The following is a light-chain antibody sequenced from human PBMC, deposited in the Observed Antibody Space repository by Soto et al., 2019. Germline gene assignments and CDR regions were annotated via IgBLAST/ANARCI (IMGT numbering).Light chain of an antibody. CDR2: KAS. CDR3: QHYNSYSEA. J-gene: IGKJ1*01. V-gene: IGKV1-5*03. CDR1: QTISSW. Sequence: EIQMTQSPSTLSGSGGDRVTITCRAVQTISSWLAWYQQKPGKAPKLLIYKASTLKSGVPSRFRGTGSGTEFTLTISSLQPDDFATYYCQHYNSYSEAFGQGTKVDIK.